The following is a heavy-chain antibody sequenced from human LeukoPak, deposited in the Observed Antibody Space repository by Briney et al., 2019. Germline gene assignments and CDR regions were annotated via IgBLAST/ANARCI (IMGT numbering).Heavy chain of an antibody. CDR2: ISSSGSTI. J-gene: IGHJ6*03. CDR3: ARGPDYGDYERSDYYYYYYMDV. CDR1: GFTFSDYY. Sequence: GGSLRLSCAASGFTFSDYYMSWIRQAPGKGLEWVSYISSSGSTIYYADSVKGRFTISRDNAKNSLYLQMNSLRAEDTAVYYCARGPDYGDYERSDYYYYYYMDVWGKGTTVTASS. V-gene: IGHV3-11*01. D-gene: IGHD4-17*01.